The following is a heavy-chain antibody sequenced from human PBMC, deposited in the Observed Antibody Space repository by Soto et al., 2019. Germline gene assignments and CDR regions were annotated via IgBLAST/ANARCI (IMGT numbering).Heavy chain of an antibody. Sequence: QVQLQESGPGLVKPSETLSLTCTVSGDSITDYYWSWIRESPGKGLEWIAYIHHTGTANYNPSLKSLVTIAVDTSKSQFSLRLSSVTAADTAVYFCARYSVATIRFFDYWGQGTLVTVSS. V-gene: IGHV4-59*01. CDR3: ARYSVATIRFFDY. CDR1: GDSITDYY. D-gene: IGHD5-12*01. J-gene: IGHJ4*02. CDR2: IHHTGTA.